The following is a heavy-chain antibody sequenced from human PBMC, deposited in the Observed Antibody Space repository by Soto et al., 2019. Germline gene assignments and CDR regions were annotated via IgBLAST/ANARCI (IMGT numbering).Heavy chain of an antibody. J-gene: IGHJ5*02. Sequence: GEAVKISCAVSGYRFTLSCSSCERPLPRKGLEWMGRIDPSDSYTNYSPSFQGHVTISADKSISTAYLQWSSLKASDTAMYYCARQSRIAAAGTIGWFDPWGQGTLVTVFS. CDR1: GYRFTLSC. V-gene: IGHV5-10-1*01. D-gene: IGHD6-13*01. CDR3: ARQSRIAAAGTIGWFDP. CDR2: IDPSDSYT.